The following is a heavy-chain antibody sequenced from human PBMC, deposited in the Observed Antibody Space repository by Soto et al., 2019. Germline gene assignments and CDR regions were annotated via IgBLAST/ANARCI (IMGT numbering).Heavy chain of an antibody. D-gene: IGHD3-22*01. J-gene: IGHJ4*02. CDR1: GCTLSSYA. CDR3: AKDDYYDSSGYPDY. Sequence: GGSLRLSCEAAGCTLSSYAMSCFRQSPGKGLEWVSAMSGSGGSTYYADSVKGRFTISRDNAKNTLYLQMNSLRAEDTAVYYCAKDDYYDSSGYPDYWGQGTLLTVSS. CDR2: MSGSGGST. V-gene: IGHV3-23*01.